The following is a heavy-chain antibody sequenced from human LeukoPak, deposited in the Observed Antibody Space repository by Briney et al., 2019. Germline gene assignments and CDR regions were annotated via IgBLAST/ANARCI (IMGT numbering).Heavy chain of an antibody. Sequence: GGSLRLSCAASGFTFSSYSMNWVRQAPGKGLGWVSSISNSGSYIYYADSVKGRFTISRDNAKNSLYLQMNSLRAEDTAVYYCANHLACGSTSCPPFDYWGQGTLVTVSS. V-gene: IGHV3-21*01. D-gene: IGHD2-2*01. CDR1: GFTFSSYS. CDR3: ANHLACGSTSCPPFDY. CDR2: ISNSGSYI. J-gene: IGHJ4*02.